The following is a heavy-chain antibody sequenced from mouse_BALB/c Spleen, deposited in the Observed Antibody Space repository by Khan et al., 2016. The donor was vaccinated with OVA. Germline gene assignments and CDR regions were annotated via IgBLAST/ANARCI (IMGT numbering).Heavy chain of an antibody. J-gene: IGHJ2*01. Sequence: QIQLVQSGPELVRPGESVKISCKGSGYTFTDYAMHWVKQSHAKSLEWIGVISVYYDDTNYNQKFKGTATMTVDKSSSTAYMELASLTSDDSALYYSARVGQWLRRGGGNSDYWGQGTTVTVSS. D-gene: IGHD2-2*01. CDR1: GYTFTDYA. CDR2: ISVYYDDT. CDR3: ARVGQWLRRGGGNSDY. V-gene: IGHV1S137*01.